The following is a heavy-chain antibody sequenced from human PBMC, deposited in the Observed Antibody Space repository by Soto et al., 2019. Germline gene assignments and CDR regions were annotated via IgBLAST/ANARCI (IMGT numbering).Heavy chain of an antibody. Sequence: GGSLRLSCASSGFTFSSYAMSLVRQAPGKGLEWVSVISGSGGSTYYADSVKGRFTISRDNSKNTLYLQMNSLRAEDTAVYYCARRGSGGWFDPWGQGTLVTVSS. J-gene: IGHJ5*02. V-gene: IGHV3-23*01. CDR1: GFTFSSYA. CDR3: ARRGSGGWFDP. D-gene: IGHD3-16*01. CDR2: ISGSGGST.